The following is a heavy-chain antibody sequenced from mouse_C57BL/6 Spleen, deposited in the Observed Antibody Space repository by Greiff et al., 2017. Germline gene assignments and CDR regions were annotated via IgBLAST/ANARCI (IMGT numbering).Heavy chain of an antibody. J-gene: IGHJ2*01. CDR2: ISSGSSTI. Sequence: DVQLVESGGGLVKPGGSLKLSCAASGFTFSDYGMHWVRQAPEKGLEWVAYISSGSSTIYYADTVKGRFTISRDNAKNTLFLQMTSLRSEDTAMYYCARKIYYGSSYGFDYWGQGTTLTVSS. V-gene: IGHV5-17*01. CDR3: ARKIYYGSSYGFDY. CDR1: GFTFSDYG. D-gene: IGHD1-1*01.